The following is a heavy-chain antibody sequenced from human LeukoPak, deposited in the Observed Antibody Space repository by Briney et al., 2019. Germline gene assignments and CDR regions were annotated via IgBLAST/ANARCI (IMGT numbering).Heavy chain of an antibody. CDR3: AKEGDNYGDYVGAFDI. CDR1: GFIFSRHG. D-gene: IGHD4-17*01. CDR2: IWYDGNNK. V-gene: IGHV3-33*06. Sequence: PGGSLRLSCAASGFIFSRHGMHWVRQAPGKGLEWVAVIWYDGNNKYYADSVKGRFTISRNNSKNTLYLQMNSLRAEDTAVCYCAKEGDNYGDYVGAFDIWGQGTMVTVSS. J-gene: IGHJ3*02.